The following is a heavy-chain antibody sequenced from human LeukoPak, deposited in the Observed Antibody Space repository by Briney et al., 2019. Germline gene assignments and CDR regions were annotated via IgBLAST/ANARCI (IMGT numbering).Heavy chain of an antibody. CDR1: GFTFSSYG. Sequence: PGGSLRLSCAASGFTFSSYGMHWVRQAPGEGLEWVAFIRYDGSNKYYADSVKGRFTISRDNSKNTLYLQMNSLRAKDTAVYYCAKPVVPAAMFDYWGQGTLVTVSS. CDR2: IRYDGSNK. D-gene: IGHD2-2*01. V-gene: IGHV3-30*02. J-gene: IGHJ4*02. CDR3: AKPVVPAAMFDY.